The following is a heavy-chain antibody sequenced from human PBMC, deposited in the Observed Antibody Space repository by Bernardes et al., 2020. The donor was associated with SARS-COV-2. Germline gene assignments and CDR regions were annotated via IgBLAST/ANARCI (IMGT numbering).Heavy chain of an antibody. CDR2: ISGSGGST. D-gene: IGHD3-3*01. J-gene: IGHJ3*02. CDR1: GFTFSRNA. V-gene: IGHV3-23*01. CDR3: AKGSFGVELLHAFDI. Sequence: GGSLRLSCAASGFTFSRNAMTWVRQAPGKGLEWLSGISGSGGSTYYADPVKGRFTISRNNSKDTLYLEMSSLKGEDTAIYYCAKGSFGVELLHAFDIWGQGTMVTVSS.